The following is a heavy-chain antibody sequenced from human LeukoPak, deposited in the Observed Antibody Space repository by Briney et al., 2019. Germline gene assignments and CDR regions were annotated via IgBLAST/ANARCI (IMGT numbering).Heavy chain of an antibody. CDR1: GFTFSSYS. CDR3: ARVEGYCSSTSCYGFYYYYYYMDV. J-gene: IGHJ6*03. Sequence: GSLRLSCAASGFTFSSYSMNWVRQAPGKGLEWVSYISSSSSTIYYADSVKGRFTISRDNAKNSLYLQMNSLRAEDTAVYYCARVEGYCSSTSCYGFYYYYYYMDVWGKGTTVTVSS. CDR2: ISSSSSTI. D-gene: IGHD2-2*01. V-gene: IGHV3-48*04.